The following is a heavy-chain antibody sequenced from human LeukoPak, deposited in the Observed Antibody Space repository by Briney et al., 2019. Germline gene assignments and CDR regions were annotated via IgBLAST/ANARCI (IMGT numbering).Heavy chain of an antibody. Sequence: PSETLSLTCAVYGGSFSGYYWSWIRQPPGKGLEWIGEINHSGSTNYNPSLKSRVTISVDTSKNQFSLKLSSVTAADTAVYYCARGFDYDFWSGYYSPYYYGMDVWGQGTTVTVSS. D-gene: IGHD3-3*01. J-gene: IGHJ6*02. CDR2: INHSGST. CDR3: ARGFDYDFWSGYYSPYYYGMDV. V-gene: IGHV4-34*01. CDR1: GGSFSGYY.